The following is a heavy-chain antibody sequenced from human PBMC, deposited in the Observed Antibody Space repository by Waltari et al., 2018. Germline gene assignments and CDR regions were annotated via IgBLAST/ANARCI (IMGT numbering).Heavy chain of an antibody. D-gene: IGHD2-21*01. CDR1: GYSISSGYS. CDR3: ARVMAQSFDL. J-gene: IGHJ2*01. CDR2: IYHNGST. V-gene: IGHV4-38-2*01. Sequence: QVQLQESGPGLVKPSETLSLTCAVSGYSISSGYSWGWGRQPPGKGLEWIGSIYHNGSTYYNPTRKRRATIPVDTPKNQFSLKLSSVPAADTAGYYCARVMAQSFDLWGRGTLVTVSS.